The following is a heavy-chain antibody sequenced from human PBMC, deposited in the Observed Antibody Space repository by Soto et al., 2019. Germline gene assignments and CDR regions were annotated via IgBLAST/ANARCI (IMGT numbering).Heavy chain of an antibody. J-gene: IGHJ4*02. D-gene: IGHD2-15*01. V-gene: IGHV4-34*01. Sequence: QVQLQQWGAGLLKPSETLSLTCAVYGGSFSGYYWSWLRQPPGKGLEWIGEIHHSGSTNYNPSLKIRVTIAVDTSENQFSLKLSSVTAADTAVYYGARDSQEDCSGGSCHDYRCQGPLVTVSS. CDR1: GGSFSGYY. CDR3: ARDSQEDCSGGSCHDY. CDR2: IHHSGST.